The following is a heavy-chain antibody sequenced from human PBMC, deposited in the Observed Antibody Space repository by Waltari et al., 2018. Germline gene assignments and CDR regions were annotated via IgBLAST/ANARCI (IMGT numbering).Heavy chain of an antibody. V-gene: IGHV3-53*01. CDR3: ARWQQWPVRAFDY. D-gene: IGHD6-19*01. CDR1: GVIVGSNY. Sequence: EVQLVESGGGLIQPGGSLRLSCAPSGVIVGSNYMSRGRQAPGRGLEWVSLIDSGGSTYYADSVKGRFTISRDNSKNTLYLQMDSLSVEDTAVYYCARWQQWPVRAFDYWGQGTLVTVSS. J-gene: IGHJ4*02. CDR2: IDSGGST.